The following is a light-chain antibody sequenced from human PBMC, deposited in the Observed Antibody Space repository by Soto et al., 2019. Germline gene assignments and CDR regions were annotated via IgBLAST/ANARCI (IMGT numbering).Light chain of an antibody. Sequence: QSVLTQPPSLSAAPGQTVTISCSGSTSNIGNNYVSWYRQLPGTAPKLLIYDTYKRPSGIPDRFSGSKSGTSATLVITGLQTGDEADYYCGTWDSSLSAHVFGPGTKLIVL. CDR1: TSNIGNNY. J-gene: IGLJ1*01. CDR3: GTWDSSLSAHV. CDR2: DTY. V-gene: IGLV1-51*01.